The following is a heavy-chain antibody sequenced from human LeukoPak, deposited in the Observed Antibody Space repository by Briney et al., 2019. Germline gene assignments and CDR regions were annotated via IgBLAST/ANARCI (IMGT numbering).Heavy chain of an antibody. V-gene: IGHV5-51*01. CDR3: ARSAFSSSSPPFDY. CDR1: GYSFTSYW. Sequence: GESLKISCKGSGYSFTSYWIGWVRQMPGKGLEWRGIIYPGDSDTRYSPSFQGQVTISADKSISTAYLQWSSLKASDTAIFYCARSAFSSSSPPFDYWGQGTLVTVSS. CDR2: IYPGDSDT. D-gene: IGHD6-6*01. J-gene: IGHJ4*02.